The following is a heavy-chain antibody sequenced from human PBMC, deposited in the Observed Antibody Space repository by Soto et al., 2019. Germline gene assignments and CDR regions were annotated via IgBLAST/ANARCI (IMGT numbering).Heavy chain of an antibody. CDR1: GFTFSSYG. J-gene: IGHJ6*02. Sequence: PGGSLRLSCAASGFTFSSYGMHWVRQAPGKGLEWVAVIWYDGSNKYYADSVKGRFTISRDNSKNTLYLQMNSLRAEDTAVYYCARDSGLRFLEWSMDVWGQGTTVTVSS. CDR2: IWYDGSNK. CDR3: ARDSGLRFLEWSMDV. V-gene: IGHV3-33*01. D-gene: IGHD3-3*01.